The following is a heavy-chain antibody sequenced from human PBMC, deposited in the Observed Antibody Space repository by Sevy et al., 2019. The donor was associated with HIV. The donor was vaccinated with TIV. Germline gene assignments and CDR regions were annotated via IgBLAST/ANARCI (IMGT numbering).Heavy chain of an antibody. CDR2: ISNNGGRT. CDR3: VKEDGWAGDSDY. Sequence: GGSLRLSCSASGFPFSNYAMHWVRQAPGKGLEYVSVISNNGGRTYYAESVKGRFTISRDNSKNTLFLHMSSLRPEDTAVYYCVKEDGWAGDSDYWGQGTVVTVSS. J-gene: IGHJ4*02. V-gene: IGHV3-64D*06. CDR1: GFPFSNYA. D-gene: IGHD7-27*01.